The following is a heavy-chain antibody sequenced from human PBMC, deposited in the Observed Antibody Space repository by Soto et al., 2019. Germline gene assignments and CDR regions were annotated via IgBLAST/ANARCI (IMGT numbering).Heavy chain of an antibody. J-gene: IGHJ6*02. D-gene: IGHD3-9*01. Sequence: QVQLVQSGAEVKKPGSSVKVSCKASGGTFSSYAISWVRQAPGQGLEWMGGIIPIFGTANYAQKFQGRVTMTADESTRTAYMELSSLRSEDTAVYYCARDRYYDILTGYYTTSDYYYGMDVWGQGTTVTVSS. V-gene: IGHV1-69*01. CDR2: IIPIFGTA. CDR3: ARDRYYDILTGYYTTSDYYYGMDV. CDR1: GGTFSSYA.